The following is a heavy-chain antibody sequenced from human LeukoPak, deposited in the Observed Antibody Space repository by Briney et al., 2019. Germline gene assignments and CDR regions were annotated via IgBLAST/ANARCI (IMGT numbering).Heavy chain of an antibody. V-gene: IGHV4-39*07. CDR1: GGSISSTSYY. D-gene: IGHD3-22*01. CDR2: IYYSGST. CDR3: AGDRKYYYDSNGHYYDDY. J-gene: IGHJ4*02. Sequence: SETLSLTCTVSGGSISSTSYYWGWIRQSPGKGLEWIGSIYYSGSTYYNPSLKSRVTISVDTSYNQFSLKLNSVTAADTAVYYCAGDRKYYYDSNGHYYDDYWGQGTLVTVSS.